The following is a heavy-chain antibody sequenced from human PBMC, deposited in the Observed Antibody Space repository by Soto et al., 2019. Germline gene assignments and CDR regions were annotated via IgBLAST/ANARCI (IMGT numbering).Heavy chain of an antibody. CDR2: IDPGDSDT. D-gene: IGHD2-2*01. CDR3: AAGIVVVPAGWAYYYGMDV. Sequence: GESLKISCKGSGYSFTNYWIGWVRQMPGKGLEWTGIIDPGDSDTRYSPSFQGQVTISADKSISTAYLQWSSLKASDTAMYYCAAGIVVVPAGWAYYYGMDVWGQGTTVTVSS. V-gene: IGHV5-51*01. J-gene: IGHJ6*02. CDR1: GYSFTNYW.